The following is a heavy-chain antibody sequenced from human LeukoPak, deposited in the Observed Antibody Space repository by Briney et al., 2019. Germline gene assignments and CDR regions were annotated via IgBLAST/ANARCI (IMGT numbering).Heavy chain of an antibody. CDR2: IIPIFGAA. V-gene: IGHV1-69*05. CDR1: GGTFSSYA. J-gene: IGHJ5*02. D-gene: IGHD5-24*01. CDR3: ARDNSVRDEAWWFNP. Sequence: SVKVSCKASGGTFSSYAISWVRQAPGQGLEWMGGIIPIFGAANYAQKFQGRVTLTRDMSTSTDYLELSSLRSEDTAVYYCARDNSVRDEAWWFNPWGQGTLVTVSS.